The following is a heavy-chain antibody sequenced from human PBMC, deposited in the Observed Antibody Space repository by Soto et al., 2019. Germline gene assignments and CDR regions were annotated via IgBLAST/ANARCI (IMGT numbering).Heavy chain of an antibody. CDR1: GGSTSSYY. V-gene: IGHV4-59*01. J-gene: IGHJ5*02. CDR3: AREIYDYDFWSGYYRGNWFDP. Sequence: SETLSLTCTVSGGSTSSYYWSWIRQPPGKGLEWIGYIYYSGSTNYNPSLKSRVTISVDTSKNQFSLKLSSVTAADTAVYYCAREIYDYDFWSGYYRGNWFDPWGQGTQVTVSS. CDR2: IYYSGST. D-gene: IGHD3-3*01.